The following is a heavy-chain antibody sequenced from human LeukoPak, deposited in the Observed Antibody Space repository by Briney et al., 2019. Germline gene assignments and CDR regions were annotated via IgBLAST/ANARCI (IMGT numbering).Heavy chain of an antibody. J-gene: IGHJ4*02. CDR1: GGSFSGYY. CDR2: INHSGST. Sequence: PSETLSLTCAVYGGSFSGYYWSWIRQPPGKGLEWIGEINHSGSTNYNPSLKSRVTISVDTSKNQFSLKLSSVTAADTAVYYCARVSVFGESRWGQGTLVTVSS. V-gene: IGHV4-34*01. D-gene: IGHD3-10*02. CDR3: ARVSVFGESR.